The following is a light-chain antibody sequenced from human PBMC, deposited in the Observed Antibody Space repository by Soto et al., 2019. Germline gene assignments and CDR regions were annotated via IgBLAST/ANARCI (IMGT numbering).Light chain of an antibody. V-gene: IGLV1-40*01. CDR1: SSNIGAGYV. J-gene: IGLJ1*01. CDR2: ENN. Sequence: QSVLTQPPSVSEAPGQRVTISCTGSSSNIGAGYVAHWYQQVPGTAPKLLIYENNNRPSGVPDRFSGSKSGTSASLAITGLKAEDEAEYYCQSYDSSLSGYVFGTGTKLTVL. CDR3: QSYDSSLSGYV.